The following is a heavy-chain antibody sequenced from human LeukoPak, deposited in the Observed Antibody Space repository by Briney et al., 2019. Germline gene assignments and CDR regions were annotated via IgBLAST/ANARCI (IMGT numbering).Heavy chain of an antibody. D-gene: IGHD6-13*01. CDR1: GYSISSYC. CDR3: ARLRIIGYINSPGNRVDP. Sequence: SETLTLTCTVSGYSISSYCWNWIRQPAGKGLEWIGRIYTSGSTSYNSSLKSRVTMSVDTSKNQFSLKLSSVTAADTAVYYCARLRIIGYINSPGNRVDPCGQGTLVTVSS. J-gene: IGHJ5*02. V-gene: IGHV4-4*07. CDR2: IYTSGST.